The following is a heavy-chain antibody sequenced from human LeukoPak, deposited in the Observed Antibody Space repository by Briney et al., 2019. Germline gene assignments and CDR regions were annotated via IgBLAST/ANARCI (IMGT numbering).Heavy chain of an antibody. CDR2: IWYDGSNN. D-gene: IGHD1-14*01. CDR3: AREYNLNWFDP. J-gene: IGHJ5*02. Sequence: PGGSLRLSCAASGFTFSSYGMHWVRQAPGKGLEWVAVIWYDGSNNYYADSVKGRFTISRDNSKNTLYLQMNSLRAEDTAVYYRAREYNLNWFDPWGQGTLVTVSS. V-gene: IGHV3-33*01. CDR1: GFTFSSYG.